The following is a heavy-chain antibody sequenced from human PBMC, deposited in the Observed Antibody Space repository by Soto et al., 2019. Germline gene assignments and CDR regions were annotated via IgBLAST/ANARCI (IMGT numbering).Heavy chain of an antibody. Sequence: PSETLSLTCTVSGGSITSGGSFWSWIRQHPGKGPEWIAFIGYSGATSYNPSLASRVTISADTYKSQFSLNLRSVTAADTAVYYCARFVRSCSGTTCYTRADVWGQGTTVTVSS. CDR1: GGSITSGGSF. V-gene: IGHV4-31*03. CDR2: IGYSGAT. J-gene: IGHJ6*02. CDR3: ARFVRSCSGTTCYTRADV. D-gene: IGHD2-2*02.